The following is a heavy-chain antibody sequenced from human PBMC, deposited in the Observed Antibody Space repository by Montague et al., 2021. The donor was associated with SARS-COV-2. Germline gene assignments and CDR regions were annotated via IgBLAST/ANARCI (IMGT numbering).Heavy chain of an antibody. CDR1: GASMSSDY. J-gene: IGHJ4*02. D-gene: IGHD3-9*01. CDR3: ARGRGFDWLGLDAYYFDY. CDR2: THYSGST. V-gene: IGHV4-59*01. Sequence: SETLSLTCTVPGASMSSDYWTWIRQPPGKGLEWIGCTHYSGSTDYNPSLKSRVTISVDTSRTQFSLRLTSMSAADTAVYYCARGRGFDWLGLDAYYFDYWGQGALVAVSS.